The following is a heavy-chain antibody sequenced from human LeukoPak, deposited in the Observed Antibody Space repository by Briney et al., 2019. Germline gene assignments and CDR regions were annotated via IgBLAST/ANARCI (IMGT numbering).Heavy chain of an antibody. J-gene: IGHJ3*02. V-gene: IGHV3-48*02. D-gene: IGHD7-27*01. Sequence: GGSLRLSCAASGFTFDDYGMSWVRQAPGKGLEWISYIHSSSSSIYYADSVKGRFTISRDNAKNSLYLQMNSLRDEDTAVYYCARDRLGAGSFDIWGQGTMVTVSS. CDR1: GFTFDDYG. CDR3: ARDRLGAGSFDI. CDR2: IHSSSSSI.